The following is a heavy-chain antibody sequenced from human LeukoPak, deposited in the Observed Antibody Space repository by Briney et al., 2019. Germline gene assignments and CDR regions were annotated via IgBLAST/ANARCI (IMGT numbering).Heavy chain of an antibody. D-gene: IGHD1-14*01. Sequence: SVKVSCQASGGTFSSYAISWVRQAPGQGLEWMGGIIPIFGTANYAQKFQGRVTITADESTSTAYMELSSLRSEDTAVYYCARANPSRNAFDIWGQGTMVTVSS. CDR3: ARANPSRNAFDI. CDR1: GGTFSSYA. V-gene: IGHV1-69*13. CDR2: IIPIFGTA. J-gene: IGHJ3*02.